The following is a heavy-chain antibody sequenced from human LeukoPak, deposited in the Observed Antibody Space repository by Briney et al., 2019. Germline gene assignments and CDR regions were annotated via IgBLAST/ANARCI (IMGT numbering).Heavy chain of an antibody. CDR2: IKRDGSEK. Sequence: GGSLRLSCAASGLIFKIYWMSGVPEAPGEGLEWVANIKRDGSEKYYVDSVKGRFTISRDNAENSLYLQMNSLRDEDTALYYCARGHYGMEVWGQGTTVTVSS. J-gene: IGHJ6*02. V-gene: IGHV3-7*01. CDR3: ARGHYGMEV. CDR1: GLIFKIYW.